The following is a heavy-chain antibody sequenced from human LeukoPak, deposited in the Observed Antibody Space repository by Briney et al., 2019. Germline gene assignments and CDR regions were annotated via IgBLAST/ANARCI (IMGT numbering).Heavy chain of an antibody. CDR2: ITHAAIL. D-gene: IGHD6-13*01. CDR3: ARGRGEAAGLDH. Sequence: TSETLSLTCVVSGGGSFTDYSWNWIRQSPGKGLEWVGEITHAAILNYNPSLKGRVAILVDTSKNQVSLKLDSMTAADTAMYYCARGRGEAAGLDHWGQGTLVTVSS. CDR1: GGGSFTDYS. V-gene: IGHV4-34*01. J-gene: IGHJ4*02.